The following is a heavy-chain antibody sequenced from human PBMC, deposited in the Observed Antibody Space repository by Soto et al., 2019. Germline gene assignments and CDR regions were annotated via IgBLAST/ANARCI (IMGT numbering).Heavy chain of an antibody. CDR2: IYTSGST. CDR1: GGSISSYY. Sequence: LSLTCTVSGGSISSYYWSWIRQPAGKGLEWIGRIYTSGSTNYNPSLKSRVTMSVDTSKNQFSLKLSSVTAADTAVYYCAREGWVAAAGNPFSEYFQHWGQGTLVTVSS. V-gene: IGHV4-4*07. J-gene: IGHJ1*01. D-gene: IGHD6-13*01. CDR3: AREGWVAAAGNPFSEYFQH.